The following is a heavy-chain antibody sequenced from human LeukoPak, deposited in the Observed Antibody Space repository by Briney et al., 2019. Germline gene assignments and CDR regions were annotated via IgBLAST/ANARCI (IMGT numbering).Heavy chain of an antibody. CDR2: IYYSGST. J-gene: IGHJ6*03. CDR3: ARHVRYYYYMDV. CDR1: GGSISSSSYY. V-gene: IGHV4-39*01. Sequence: KASETLSLTCTVSGGSISSSSYYWGWIRQPPGKGLEWIGSIYYSGSTYYNPSLKSRVTISVDTSKNQFSLKLSSVTAADTAVYYCARHVRYYYYMDVWGKGATVTVSS.